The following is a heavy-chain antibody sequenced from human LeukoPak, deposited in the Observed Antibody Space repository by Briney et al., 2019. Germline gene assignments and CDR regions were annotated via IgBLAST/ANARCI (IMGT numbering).Heavy chain of an antibody. D-gene: IGHD2-2*01. J-gene: IGHJ4*02. CDR2: FDPEDGET. Sequence: GASAKVSCKVSGYTLTELSMHWVRQAPGKGLEWMGGFDPEDGETIYAQKFQGRVTMTEDTSTDTAYMELSSLRSEDTAVYYCATEIGGGIVVVPAAGFDYWGQGTLVTVSS. CDR1: GYTLTELS. V-gene: IGHV1-24*01. CDR3: ATEIGGGIVVVPAAGFDY.